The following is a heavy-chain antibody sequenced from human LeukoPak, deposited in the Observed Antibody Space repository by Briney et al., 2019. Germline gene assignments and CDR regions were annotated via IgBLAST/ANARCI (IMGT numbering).Heavy chain of an antibody. CDR3: ARDATRSVIVGAEDGFDY. CDR1: GYTFTSYG. V-gene: IGHV1-18*01. J-gene: IGHJ4*02. D-gene: IGHD1-26*01. CDR2: ISAYNGNT. Sequence: ASVKVSCKASGYTFTSYGISWVRQAPGQGLEWMGWISAYNGNTNYAQKLQGRVTMTTDTSTSTAYVELRSLRSDDTAVYYCARDATRSVIVGAEDGFDYWGQGTLVTVSS.